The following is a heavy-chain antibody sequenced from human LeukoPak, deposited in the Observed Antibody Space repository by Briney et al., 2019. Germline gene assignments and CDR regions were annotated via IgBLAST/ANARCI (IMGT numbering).Heavy chain of an antibody. CDR1: GGTFSSYA. D-gene: IGHD6-13*01. J-gene: IGHJ3*02. CDR2: IIPIFDTA. Sequence: ASVKVSCKASGGTFSSYAISWVRQAPGQGLEWMGGIIPIFDTAIYAQKFQGTVTITADKSTSTAYMELSSLRSEDTAVYYCARDSAEQLADGFDIWGQGTMVTVSS. CDR3: ARDSAEQLADGFDI. V-gene: IGHV1-69*06.